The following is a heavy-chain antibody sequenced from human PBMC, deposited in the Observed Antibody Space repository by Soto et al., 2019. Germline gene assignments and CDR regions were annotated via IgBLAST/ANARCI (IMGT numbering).Heavy chain of an antibody. V-gene: IGHV4-61*08. D-gene: IGHD2-21*01. J-gene: IGHJ6*02. Sequence: QVQLRESGPGLVKASETLSLTCTVSGASVRSGAYSWSWTRQPPGKGLEWIGHIYYTGSTNYNPSLRSRVTISLDTSKNQFALELSSVTTADTAVYYCARHRLTFAYGMDVWGQGTTVTVSS. CDR3: ARHRLTFAYGMDV. CDR1: GASVRSGAYS. CDR2: IYYTGST.